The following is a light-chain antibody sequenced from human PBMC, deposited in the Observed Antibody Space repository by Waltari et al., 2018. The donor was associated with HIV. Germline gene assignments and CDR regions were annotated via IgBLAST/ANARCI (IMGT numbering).Light chain of an antibody. CDR3: QQYKSYPLT. J-gene: IGKJ4*02. CDR1: QSISDW. V-gene: IGKV1-5*03. CDR2: QAS. Sequence: DTQMTQTPSTLSASVGDRVTITCRASQSISDWLAWYPQKPGRAPNLLIYQASKLKSGVPSRFSGGASGTEFTLTISGLQPEDFATYFCQQYKSYPLTFGRGTEVEIK.